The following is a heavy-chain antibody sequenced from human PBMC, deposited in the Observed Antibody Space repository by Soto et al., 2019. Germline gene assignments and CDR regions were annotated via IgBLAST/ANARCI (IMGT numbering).Heavy chain of an antibody. CDR3: ARDHIGTGTTRPYYYYYYGMDV. CDR2: INSDGSST. J-gene: IGHJ6*02. V-gene: IGHV3-74*01. CDR1: GFTFSGYW. Sequence: GGSLRLSCAASGFTFSGYWMHWVRQSPGKGLVWVSRINSDGSSTSYADSVKGRFTISRDNAKNTLYLQMNSLRAEDTAVYYCARDHIGTGTTRPYYYYYYGMDVWGQGTTVTVSS. D-gene: IGHD1-7*01.